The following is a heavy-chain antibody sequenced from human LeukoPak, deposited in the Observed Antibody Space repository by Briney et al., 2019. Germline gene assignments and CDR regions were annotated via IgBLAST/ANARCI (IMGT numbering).Heavy chain of an antibody. CDR2: VYFSGST. J-gene: IGHJ6*02. CDR3: ATQGYNNQTMDV. Sequence: SETLSLTCTVSGDSIRTTRYWGWIRQPPGKGLEWIGAVYFSGSTYYNPSLKSRVIISVDTSKNQFSLKLTSVTAADTAVYYCATQGYNNQTMDVWGRGTTVTVSS. D-gene: IGHD5-24*01. CDR1: GDSIRTTRY. V-gene: IGHV4-39*01.